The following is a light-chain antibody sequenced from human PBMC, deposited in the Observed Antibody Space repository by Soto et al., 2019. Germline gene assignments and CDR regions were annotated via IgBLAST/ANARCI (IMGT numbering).Light chain of an antibody. CDR1: ISNIGSNY. V-gene: IGLV1-51*01. CDR3: GTWDSSLSAVV. CDR2: DNT. Sequence: QSVLTQPPSVSAAPGQQVTISCSGSISNIGSNYVSWYQHLPGTAPKVLIYDNTKRPSGIPDRLSGSKSGTSATLGITGLQTGDEADYYCGTWDSSLSAVVFGGGPKVTVL. J-gene: IGLJ2*01.